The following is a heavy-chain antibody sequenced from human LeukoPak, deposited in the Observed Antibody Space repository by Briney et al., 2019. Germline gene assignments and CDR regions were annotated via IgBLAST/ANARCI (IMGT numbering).Heavy chain of an antibody. V-gene: IGHV3-33*01. J-gene: IGHJ6*02. D-gene: IGHD4-17*01. CDR3: ARGGRTTWHGMDV. Sequence: GGSLRLFCEASGFTFSTYGMHWVRQAPGKGLEWVAVIWYDGSNKNYADSVEGRFTISRDNSKNTLYLQMNSLRAEDTAVYYCARGGRTTWHGMDVWGQGTTVTVSS. CDR1: GFTFSTYG. CDR2: IWYDGSNK.